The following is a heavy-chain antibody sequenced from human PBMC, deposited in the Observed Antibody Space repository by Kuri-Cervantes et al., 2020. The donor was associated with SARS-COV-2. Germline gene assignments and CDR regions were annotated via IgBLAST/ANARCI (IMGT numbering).Heavy chain of an antibody. D-gene: IGHD2-15*01. Sequence: ASVKVSCKASGYTFTSYAMHWVRQAPGQRLEWMGWINAGNGNTKYSQKFQGRVTITRDTSASTAYMELSSLRSEDTAVYYCARGGDSTCSGGSCYPVGWFDPWGQGTLITVSS. J-gene: IGHJ5*02. CDR2: INAGNGNT. V-gene: IGHV1-3*01. CDR3: ARGGDSTCSGGSCYPVGWFDP. CDR1: GYTFTSYA.